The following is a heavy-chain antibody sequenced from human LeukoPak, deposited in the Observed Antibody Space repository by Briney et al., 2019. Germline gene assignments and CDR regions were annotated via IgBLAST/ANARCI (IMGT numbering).Heavy chain of an antibody. CDR2: TSHDGSNK. CDR1: GFTLSTYS. J-gene: IGHJ4*02. V-gene: IGHV3-30*04. Sequence: GGSLRLSCAASGFTLSTYSMHWVRQAPGKGLEWVAATSHDGSNKNYADSVKGRFTISRDNSKNTLYLQMNSLRAEDTAVYYCARGGGIVVVTNVNYWGQGTLVTVSS. D-gene: IGHD3-22*01. CDR3: ARGGGIVVVTNVNY.